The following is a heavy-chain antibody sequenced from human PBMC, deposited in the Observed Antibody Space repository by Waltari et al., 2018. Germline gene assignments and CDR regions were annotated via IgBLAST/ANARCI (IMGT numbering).Heavy chain of an antibody. Sequence: QVQLVQSGAEVKKPGASVKVSCKASGYTFTSYFMHWVRQAPGQGLEWMGIINPTGGSTTYAQNFQGRVTMTTDTSTTTVYMELSSLRSGDTAVYYCARPSLGGYYSVGFDIWGQGTMVTVSS. J-gene: IGHJ3*02. D-gene: IGHD3-22*01. CDR2: INPTGGST. CDR3: ARPSLGGYYSVGFDI. V-gene: IGHV1-46*01. CDR1: GYTFTSYF.